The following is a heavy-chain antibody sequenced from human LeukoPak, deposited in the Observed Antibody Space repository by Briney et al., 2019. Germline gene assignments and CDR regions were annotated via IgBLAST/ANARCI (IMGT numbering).Heavy chain of an antibody. V-gene: IGHV3-23*01. CDR3: AKGSSSSRGIDY. CDR2: IIGRGDST. J-gene: IGHJ4*02. Sequence: PGESLKTSCGASGFTFRSYAMSWVRQAPGKGLEWASSIIGRGDSTYYADSVKGRFTISRDNSKNTLYLQMNSMRVEDTAVYYCAKGSSSSRGIDYWGQGTLVTVSS. CDR1: GFTFRSYA. D-gene: IGHD6-6*01.